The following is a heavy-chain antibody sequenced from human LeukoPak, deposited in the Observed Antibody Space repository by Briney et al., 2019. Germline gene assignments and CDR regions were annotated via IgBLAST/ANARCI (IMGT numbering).Heavy chain of an antibody. J-gene: IGHJ4*02. D-gene: IGHD3-10*01. Sequence: GGSLKISCKGSGYSFTSYWIGWVRQMPGKGLEWMGIIYPGDSDTRYSPSFQGQVTISADKSISTAYLQWSSLKASDTAMYYCARLPRAYYYGSGSFYYDYWGQGTLVTVSS. CDR3: ARLPRAYYYGSGSFYYDY. V-gene: IGHV5-51*01. CDR2: IYPGDSDT. CDR1: GYSFTSYW.